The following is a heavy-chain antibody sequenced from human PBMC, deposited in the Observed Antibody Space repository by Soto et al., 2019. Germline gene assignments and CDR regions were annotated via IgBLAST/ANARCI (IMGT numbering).Heavy chain of an antibody. CDR2: IYSSGST. J-gene: IGHJ5*02. Sequence: SETLSLTCTVSGGSVSSGNYYWSWIRQPPGKGLEWVGYIYSSGSTYVRPSLKSRVSMSVDPSKNQASLRLTSVTATDTAVYYCARTPIGYCSGGTCSNWFDPWGQGTLVTVS. CDR3: ARTPIGYCSGGTCSNWFDP. V-gene: IGHV4-61*01. CDR1: GGSVSSGNYY. D-gene: IGHD2-8*02.